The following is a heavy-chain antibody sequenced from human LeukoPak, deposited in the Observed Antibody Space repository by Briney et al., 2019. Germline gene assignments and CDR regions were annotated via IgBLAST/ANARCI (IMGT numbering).Heavy chain of an antibody. Sequence: ASVKVSCKSSGYTFTSYDINWARQAPGQGLEWMGWMNANRGKTGFAQKFQGRVTMTRDTSISTAYLELSSLRSEDTAVYYCARSGGYHPLDYWGQGTLVTVSS. CDR3: ARSGGYHPLDY. V-gene: IGHV1-8*01. D-gene: IGHD5-12*01. J-gene: IGHJ4*02. CDR2: MNANRGKT. CDR1: GYTFTSYD.